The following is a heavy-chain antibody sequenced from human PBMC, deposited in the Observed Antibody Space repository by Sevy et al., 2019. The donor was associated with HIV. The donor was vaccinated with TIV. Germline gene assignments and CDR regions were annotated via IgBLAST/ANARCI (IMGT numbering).Heavy chain of an antibody. CDR2: IYYSGST. Sequence: SETLSLTCTVSGGSISSGDYYWSWIRQPPGKGLEWIGYIYYSGSTYYNPSLKSRVTISVDTSKNQFSLKLSSVTAADTAVYYCAREEAAYDSSGRPIDAFDIWGQGTMVTVSS. CDR3: AREEAAYDSSGRPIDAFDI. CDR1: GGSISSGDYY. D-gene: IGHD3-22*01. J-gene: IGHJ3*02. V-gene: IGHV4-30-4*01.